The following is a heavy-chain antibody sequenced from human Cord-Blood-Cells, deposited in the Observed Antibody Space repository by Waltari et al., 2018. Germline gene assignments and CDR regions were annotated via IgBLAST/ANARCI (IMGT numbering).Heavy chain of an antibody. J-gene: IGHJ4*02. CDR2: INPSGGST. CDR3: ARPGGLEQGPFDY. D-gene: IGHD3-3*01. Sequence: QVQLVQSGAEVKKPGASVKVSCKASGYTFTSYYMPWVRKAPGQGLEWMGIINPSGGSTSYAQKFQGRVTMTRDTSTSTVYMELSSLRSEDTAVYYCARPGGLEQGPFDYWGQGTLVTVSS. CDR1: GYTFTSYY. V-gene: IGHV1-46*01.